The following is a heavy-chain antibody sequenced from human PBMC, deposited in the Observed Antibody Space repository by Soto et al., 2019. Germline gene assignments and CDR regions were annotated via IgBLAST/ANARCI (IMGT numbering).Heavy chain of an antibody. CDR2: IDLSESYT. Sequence: EVQLEQSGAEVKKSGESLRISCKVSGYSFASQWISWVRQVPGKGQEWMGRIDLSESYTTYNPSFQGHVSFSADKSITTAYLQWSSLEASDSTIYYCATQGLTTYSFDHWGRGTLVTVSS. CDR1: GYSFASQW. V-gene: IGHV5-10-1*03. J-gene: IGHJ4*02. CDR3: ATQGLTTYSFDH. D-gene: IGHD1-1*01.